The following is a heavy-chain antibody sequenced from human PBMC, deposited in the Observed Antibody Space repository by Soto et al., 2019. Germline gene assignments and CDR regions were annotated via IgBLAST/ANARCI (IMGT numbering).Heavy chain of an antibody. CDR3: TRADLTVTLSVFDP. CDR1: GFIFSRYF. CDR2: ISDDGTTK. Sequence: QVRLVESGGGVVQPGRSLRLSCAASGFIFSRYFMHWVRQAPGKGLEWVALISDDGTTKYYADSVTGRFTISRDNSKNTLYLQMNSLSADDTAVYYCTRADLTVTLSVFDPWGQGTLVTVSS. D-gene: IGHD4-17*01. J-gene: IGHJ5*02. V-gene: IGHV3-30-3*01.